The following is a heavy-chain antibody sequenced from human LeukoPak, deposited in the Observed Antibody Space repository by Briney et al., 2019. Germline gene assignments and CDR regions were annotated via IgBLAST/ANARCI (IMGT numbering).Heavy chain of an antibody. J-gene: IGHJ4*02. V-gene: IGHV3-30-3*01. CDR1: GFTFSSYA. CDR3: ARDMVGASPALDY. Sequence: GGSLRLSCAASGFTFSSYAMHWVRQAPGKGLEWVAVISYDGSNKYYADSVKGRFTISRDNSKNSLYLQMNSLRAEDTAVYYCARDMVGASPALDYWGQGTLVTVSS. D-gene: IGHD1-26*01. CDR2: ISYDGSNK.